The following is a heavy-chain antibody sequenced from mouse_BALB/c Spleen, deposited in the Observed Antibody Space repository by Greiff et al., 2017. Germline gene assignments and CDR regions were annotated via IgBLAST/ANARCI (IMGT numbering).Heavy chain of an antibody. Sequence: VQLQQSGAELVRPGTSVKVSCKASGYAFTNYLIEWVKQRPGQGLEWIGVINPGSGGTNYNEKFKGKATLTADKSSSTAYMQLSSLTSDDSAVYFCARGAYGNYDYWGQGTTRTVSS. CDR3: ARGAYGNYDY. CDR1: GYAFTNYL. CDR2: INPGSGGT. J-gene: IGHJ2*01. V-gene: IGHV1-54*01. D-gene: IGHD2-1*01.